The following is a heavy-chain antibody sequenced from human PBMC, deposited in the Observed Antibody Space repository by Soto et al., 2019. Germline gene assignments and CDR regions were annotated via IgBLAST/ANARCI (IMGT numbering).Heavy chain of an antibody. CDR1: VFNFNIYG. V-gene: IGHV3-23*01. D-gene: IGHD1-26*01. CDR3: AKSGPTNHFDQ. CDR2: ISGGGRFT. J-gene: IGHJ4*02. Sequence: WGSLLISCASSVFNFNIYGLNWVRQAPGKGLDWVSSISGGGRFTYYADSVKGRFTISRDDSKNTLYLQMTSLRPEDTAVFYCAKSGPTNHFDQWGQGTLVTVSS.